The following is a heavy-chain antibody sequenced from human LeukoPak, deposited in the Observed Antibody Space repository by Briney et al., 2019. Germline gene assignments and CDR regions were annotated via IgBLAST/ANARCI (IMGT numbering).Heavy chain of an antibody. D-gene: IGHD5-18*01. V-gene: IGHV3-73*01. CDR3: AKDPRDHTYGWSWRYFDY. CDR2: IRSTANGYAT. CDR1: GFTFSGSA. J-gene: IGHJ4*02. Sequence: PGGSLRLSCAASGFTFSGSALHWVRQASGKGLEWVGRIRSTANGYATAYAASVKGRFTISRDNSKNTLYLQMNNLRADDTAVYYCAKDPRDHTYGWSWRYFDYWGQGTLVTVSS.